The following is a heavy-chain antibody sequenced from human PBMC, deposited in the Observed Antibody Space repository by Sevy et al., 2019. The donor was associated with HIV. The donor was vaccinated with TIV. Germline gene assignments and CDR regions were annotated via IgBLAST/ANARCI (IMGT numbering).Heavy chain of an antibody. V-gene: IGHV4-38-2*01. D-gene: IGHD6-25*01. CDR2: IYHSGST. J-gene: IGHJ4*02. CDR1: GYSISSGYQ. CDR3: ARVAAY. Sequence: SETLSLTCAVSGYSISSGYQWGWIRQPPGKGLEWIGTIYHSGSTSYNPSLKSRVTISVDTSKNQFSLKLNSMTAADTAVYFCARVAAYWGQGILVTVSS.